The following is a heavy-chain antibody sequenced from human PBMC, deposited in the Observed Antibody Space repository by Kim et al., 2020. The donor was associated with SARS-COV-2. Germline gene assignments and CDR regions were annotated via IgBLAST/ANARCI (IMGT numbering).Heavy chain of an antibody. CDR1: GFTFTGYA. Sequence: GGSLRLSCTTSGFTFTGYAMSWVRQAPGKGLEWVSSIDGSDGTTYYVDSVKGRFTISRDDSKSTLYLWMTSLRADGTAVYYCLKGGWGWIWDHWGQGAHVNVDS. D-gene: IGHD2-2*03. CDR2: IDGSDGTT. CDR3: LKGGWGWIWDH. J-gene: IGHJ4*02. V-gene: IGHV3-23*01.